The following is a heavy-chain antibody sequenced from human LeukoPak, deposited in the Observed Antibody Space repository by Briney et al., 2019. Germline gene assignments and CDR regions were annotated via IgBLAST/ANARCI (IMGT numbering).Heavy chain of an antibody. V-gene: IGHV3-11*04. CDR1: GFTFSDYY. J-gene: IGHJ4*02. CDR3: AGTFWSGYFDY. CDR2: ISSSGSTI. D-gene: IGHD3-3*01. Sequence: GGSLRLSCAASGFTFSDYYMSWIRQAPGKGLEWVSYISSSGSTIYYADSVKGRFTISRDNAKNSLYLQMNSLRAEDTAVYYCAGTFWSGYFDYWGQGTLVTVSS.